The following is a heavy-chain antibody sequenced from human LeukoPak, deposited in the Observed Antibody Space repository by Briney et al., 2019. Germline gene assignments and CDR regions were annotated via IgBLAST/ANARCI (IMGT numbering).Heavy chain of an antibody. CDR2: ISYDGSNK. V-gene: IGHV3-30*18. CDR3: AKAWFRYSLDWFDP. CDR1: GFTFSSYG. Sequence: PGRSLRLSCAASGFTFSSYGMHWVRQAPGKGLEWVAVISYDGSNKYYADSVKGRFTISRDNSKNTLYLQMNSLRAEDTAVYYCAKAWFRYSLDWFDPWGRGTLVTVSS. D-gene: IGHD5-18*01. J-gene: IGHJ5*02.